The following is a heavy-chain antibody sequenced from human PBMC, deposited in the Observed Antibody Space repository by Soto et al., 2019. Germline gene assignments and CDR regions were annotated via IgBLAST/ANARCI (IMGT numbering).Heavy chain of an antibody. Sequence: QVQLVESGGGVVQPGRSLRLSCAASGFIFSNYVMYWVRQAPGKGLEWVAFMSYDGTTKYYADSVKGRFTISRDNSKNNLYLQMNSLRPEDTGVYYCAREVLWSRYFDYWGQGTRVTVSS. CDR1: GFIFSNYV. D-gene: IGHD3-10*01. CDR3: AREVLWSRYFDY. CDR2: MSYDGTTK. V-gene: IGHV3-30-3*01. J-gene: IGHJ4*02.